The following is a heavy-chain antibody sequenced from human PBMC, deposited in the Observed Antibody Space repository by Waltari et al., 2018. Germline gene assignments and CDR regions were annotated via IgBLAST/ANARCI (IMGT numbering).Heavy chain of an antibody. J-gene: IGHJ6*03. CDR1: GGPIPSTAYY. Sequence: QLQLQASGPGLLKPSETLSLTCSVSGGPIPSTAYYWGWIRQPPGKGLEWIGSIYYSGSAYYNPSVKNRVTISVDTTKNQFSLRLYSVTAADTAVYYCARLVGSYYFHMDVWGKGTTVVISS. V-gene: IGHV4-39*07. D-gene: IGHD2-8*02. CDR3: ARLVGSYYFHMDV. CDR2: IYYSGSA.